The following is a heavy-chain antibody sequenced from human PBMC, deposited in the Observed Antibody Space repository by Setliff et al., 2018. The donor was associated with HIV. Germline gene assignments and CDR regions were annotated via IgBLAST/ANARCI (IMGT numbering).Heavy chain of an antibody. CDR3: AGGFRDDIVVVSGRPRTWLDP. CDR2: IYYSGNT. V-gene: IGHV4-31*03. J-gene: IGHJ5*02. D-gene: IGHD2-2*01. CDR1: GVSINSVLYS. Sequence: PSETLSLTCTVSGVSINSVLYSWTWIRQLPGKGLEWIGYIYYSGNTYYSPSLKSRLTISLETSKNQFSLKLSSVTAADTAVYYCAGGFRDDIVVVSGRPRTWLDPWGQGTLVTVSS.